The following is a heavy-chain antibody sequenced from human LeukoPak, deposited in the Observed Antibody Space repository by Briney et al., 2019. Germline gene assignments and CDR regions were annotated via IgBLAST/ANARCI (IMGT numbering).Heavy chain of an antibody. J-gene: IGHJ5*02. D-gene: IGHD2-8*01. CDR2: ISISSTYK. Sequence: PGGSLRLSCAASGFTFSNFAVYWVRQAPGKGLEWISSISISSTYKYYADSVKGRFTISRDNAMNSLYLQMNTLRAEDTAVYYCARDHTGVFRGPWGQGTLVTVSS. CDR3: ARDHTGVFRGP. V-gene: IGHV3-21*01. CDR1: GFTFSNFA.